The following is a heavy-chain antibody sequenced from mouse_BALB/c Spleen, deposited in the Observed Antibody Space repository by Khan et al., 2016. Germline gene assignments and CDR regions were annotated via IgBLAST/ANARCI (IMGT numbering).Heavy chain of an antibody. CDR2: IRYSGST. J-gene: IGHJ2*01. CDR3: ARWRSYFDD. V-gene: IGHV3-2*02. Sequence: EVQLQESGPGLMKPSQSLSLTCTVTGYSITSDYAWNWIRQFPGNKLEWLGYIRYSGSTSYNPSLKSRISLTRDTSKNQFFLQLNAVTTEDTATYYCARWRSYFDDWGQGTTLTVSS. CDR1: GYSITSDYA.